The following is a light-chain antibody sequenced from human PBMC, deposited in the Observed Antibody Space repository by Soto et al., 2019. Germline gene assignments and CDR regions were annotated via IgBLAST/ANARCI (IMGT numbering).Light chain of an antibody. CDR2: KAS. CDR1: QSISSW. Sequence: DFQMTQSPSTQSASVGDRVTIACRASQSISSWLAWYQQKPGKAPKLLIYKASSVESGVPSRFSGSGSGTQFTLAISGLQPDDLASYHCQQYSTYPFTFGPGTKVEIK. CDR3: QQYSTYPFT. V-gene: IGKV1-5*03. J-gene: IGKJ3*01.